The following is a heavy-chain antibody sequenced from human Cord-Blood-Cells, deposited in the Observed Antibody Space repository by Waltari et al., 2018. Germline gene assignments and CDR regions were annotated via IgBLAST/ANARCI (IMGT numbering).Heavy chain of an antibody. D-gene: IGHD7-27*01. J-gene: IGHJ3*02. CDR1: GYTFTGYY. Sequence: QVQLVQSGAEVKKPGASVKVSCKASGYTFTGYYMHWVRQAPGQGLEWMGWINPNSGGTNYAQKFQGRVTMTRDTSISTAYMELSRLRSDDTAVYYCARVDPPTTGDDAFDIWGQGTMVTVSS. CDR2: INPNSGGT. V-gene: IGHV1-2*02. CDR3: ARVDPPTTGDDAFDI.